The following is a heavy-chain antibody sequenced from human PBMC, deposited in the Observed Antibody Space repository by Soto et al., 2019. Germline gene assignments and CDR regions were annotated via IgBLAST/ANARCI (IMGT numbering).Heavy chain of an antibody. CDR3: ARSVEWLASFDY. V-gene: IGHV1-8*01. CDR2: MNPNSGNI. J-gene: IGHJ4*02. D-gene: IGHD6-19*01. CDR1: GYTFTSYD. Sequence: QVQLVQSGAEVKKPGASVKVSCKASGYTFTSYDINWVRQATGQGLEWMGWMNPNSGNIGYAQKFQGRVTMTRNTSISTAYMELSRLRSEDTAVYYCARSVEWLASFDYWGQGTLVTVSS.